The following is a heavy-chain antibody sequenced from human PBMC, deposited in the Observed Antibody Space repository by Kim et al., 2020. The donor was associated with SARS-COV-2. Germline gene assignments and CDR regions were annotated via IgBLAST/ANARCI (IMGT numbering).Heavy chain of an antibody. CDR3: ARDWRETAMVTFVFDP. Sequence: GGSLRLSCAASGFTFSSYAMHWVRQAPGKGLEWVAVISYDGSNKYYADSVKGRFTISRDNSKNTLYLQMNSLRAEDTAVYYCARDWRETAMVTFVFDPWGQGTLVTVSS. D-gene: IGHD5-18*01. CDR2: ISYDGSNK. V-gene: IGHV3-30-3*01. CDR1: GFTFSSYA. J-gene: IGHJ5*02.